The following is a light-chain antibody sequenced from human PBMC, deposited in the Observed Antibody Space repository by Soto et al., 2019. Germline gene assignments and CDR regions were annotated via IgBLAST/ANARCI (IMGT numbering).Light chain of an antibody. CDR1: QSVSSSY. CDR3: QQYHNWPA. J-gene: IGKJ1*01. V-gene: IGKV3-15*01. Sequence: EIVLTQSPGTLSLSPGERATLSCRASQSVSSSYLAWYQQKPGQAPRLLIYGAATRATGIPARFSGSGSGTEFTLTISSLQSDDIAVYYCQQYHNWPAFGQGTKVDIK. CDR2: GAA.